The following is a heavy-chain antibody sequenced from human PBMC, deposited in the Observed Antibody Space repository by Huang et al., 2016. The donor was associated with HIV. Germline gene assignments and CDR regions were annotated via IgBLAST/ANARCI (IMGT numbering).Heavy chain of an antibody. CDR2: ISYDGSNK. Sequence: QVQLVESGGGVVQPGRSLRLSCAASGFPFSRYGMHWVRQAPGKGLDWVAGISYDGSNKYYADSVKGRFTISRDNSKNTLYLQMNSLRVEDTAVYYCAKGPMGGDSSSSGYAYWGQGTLVTVSS. V-gene: IGHV3-30*18. CDR1: GFPFSRYG. D-gene: IGHD6-13*01. J-gene: IGHJ4*02. CDR3: AKGPMGGDSSSSGYAY.